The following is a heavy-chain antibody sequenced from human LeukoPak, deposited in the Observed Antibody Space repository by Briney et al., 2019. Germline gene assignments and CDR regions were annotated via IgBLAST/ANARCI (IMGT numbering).Heavy chain of an antibody. Sequence: PGGSLRLSCAASVFTFSSYAMHWVRQAPGKGLEWVAVISYDGSNKYYADSVKGRFTISRDNSKNTLYLQMNSLRAEDTAVYYCASDLNWSPSPEHYYYGMDVWGQGTTVTVSS. V-gene: IGHV3-30-3*01. CDR3: ASDLNWSPSPEHYYYGMDV. CDR1: VFTFSSYA. J-gene: IGHJ6*02. CDR2: ISYDGSNK. D-gene: IGHD1-1*01.